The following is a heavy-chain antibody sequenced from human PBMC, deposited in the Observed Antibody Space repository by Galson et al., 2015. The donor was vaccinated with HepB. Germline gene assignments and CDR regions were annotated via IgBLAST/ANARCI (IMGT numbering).Heavy chain of an antibody. V-gene: IGHV4-59*01. CDR1: GGPITSYY. J-gene: IGHJ6*02. Sequence: ETLSLTCTVSGGPITSYYWSWIRQPPGKGLEWIGYIYYSGSANYNPSLKSRVTMSVDTSKNQFSLRLSSVTAADTAVYYCARGRSGRKTFFDSGSFRDYGMDVWGQGTTVTVSS. CDR2: IYYSGSA. CDR3: ARGRSGRKTFFDSGSFRDYGMDV. D-gene: IGHD3-10*01.